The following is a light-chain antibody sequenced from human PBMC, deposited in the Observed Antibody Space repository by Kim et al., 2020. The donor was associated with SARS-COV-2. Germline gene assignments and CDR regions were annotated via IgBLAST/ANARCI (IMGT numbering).Light chain of an antibody. CDR1: SSDVGSYNY. CDR3: SSCTSSSTYV. CDR2: DVN. J-gene: IGLJ1*01. Sequence: QSALTQPASVSGSPGQSITISCTGGSSDVGSYNYVSWYQQHVGKGPKLIIYDVNKRPSGISNRFSGSKSGNTASLTISGLQAEDEADYYCSSCTSSSTYVFGTGTKVTVL. V-gene: IGLV2-14*03.